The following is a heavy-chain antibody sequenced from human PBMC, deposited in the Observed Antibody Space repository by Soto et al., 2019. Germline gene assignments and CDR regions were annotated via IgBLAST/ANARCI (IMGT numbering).Heavy chain of an antibody. CDR2: ISSSSSTI. Sequence: GGSLRLSCAASGFTFSSYSMNWVRQAPGKGLEWVSYISSSSSTIYYADSVKGRFTISRDNTKNSLYLQMNSLRAEDTAVYYCARDQGSSYGPTDYWGQGTLVTVSS. CDR3: ARDQGSSYGPTDY. V-gene: IGHV3-48*01. J-gene: IGHJ4*02. D-gene: IGHD5-18*01. CDR1: GFTFSSYS.